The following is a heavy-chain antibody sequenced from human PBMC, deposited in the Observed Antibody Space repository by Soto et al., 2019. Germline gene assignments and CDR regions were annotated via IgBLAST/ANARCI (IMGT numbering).Heavy chain of an antibody. D-gene: IGHD3-10*01. V-gene: IGHV1-24*01. CDR3: ATGGFGSYYFDY. CDR1: GDTLTELS. CDR2: FDPEDGET. Sequence: ASVKVSCKVSGDTLTELSMHWVRQAPGKGLEWMGGFDPEDGETIYAQKFQGRVTMTEDTSTDTAYMELSSLRSEDTAVYYCATGGFGSYYFDYWGQGTLVTVSS. J-gene: IGHJ4*02.